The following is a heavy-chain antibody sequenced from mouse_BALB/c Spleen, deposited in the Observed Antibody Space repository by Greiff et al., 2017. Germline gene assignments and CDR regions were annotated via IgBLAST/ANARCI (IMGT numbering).Heavy chain of an antibody. J-gene: IGHJ3*01. CDR1: GFTFSSYW. CDR2: IRLKSDNYAT. CDR3: TATMCSPFAY. D-gene: IGHD2-1*01. Sequence: EVMLVESGGGLVQPGGSMKLSCVASGFTFSSYWMSWVRQSPEKGLEWVAEIRLKSDNYATHYAESVKGKFTISRDDSKSRLYLQMNSLRAEDTGTYYCTATMCSPFAYWGQGTLVTVSA. V-gene: IGHV6-3*01.